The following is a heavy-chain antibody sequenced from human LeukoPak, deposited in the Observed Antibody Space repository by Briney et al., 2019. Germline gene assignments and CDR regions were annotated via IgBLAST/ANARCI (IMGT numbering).Heavy chain of an antibody. V-gene: IGHV1-69*04. CDR2: IIPILGIA. Sequence: SVKVSCKASGGIFSSYAISWVRQAPGQGLEWMGRIIPILGIANYAQKFQGRVTITADKSTSTAYTDLSSLRSEDTAVYYCARDLPPYYFDYWGQGTLVTVSS. CDR1: GGIFSSYA. CDR3: ARDLPPYYFDY. J-gene: IGHJ4*02.